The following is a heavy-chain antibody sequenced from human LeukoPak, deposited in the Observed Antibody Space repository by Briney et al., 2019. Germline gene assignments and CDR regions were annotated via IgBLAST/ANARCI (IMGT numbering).Heavy chain of an antibody. J-gene: IGHJ4*02. CDR2: ISGSGGST. Sequence: PGGSLRLSCAASGFTFSSYAMSWVRQAPGKGLEWVSAISGSGGSTYYADSVKGRFTISRDNSKNTLYLQMNSLRAEDTVVYYCAKVARGRIAARFPPLFSDYWGQGTLVTVSS. D-gene: IGHD6-6*01. CDR1: GFTFSSYA. V-gene: IGHV3-23*01. CDR3: AKVARGRIAARFPPLFSDY.